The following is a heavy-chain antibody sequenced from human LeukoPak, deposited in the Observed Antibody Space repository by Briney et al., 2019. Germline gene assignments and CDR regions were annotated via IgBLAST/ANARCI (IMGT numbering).Heavy chain of an antibody. J-gene: IGHJ4*02. D-gene: IGHD5-24*01. CDR2: INHSGST. Sequence: SETLSLACAVYGGSFSGYYWSWIRQPPGKGLEWIGEINHSGSTNYNPSLKSRVTISVDTSKNQFSLKLSSVTAADTAVYYCARGRDGYKNFDYWGQGTLVTVSS. CDR3: ARGRDGYKNFDY. CDR1: GGSFSGYY. V-gene: IGHV4-34*01.